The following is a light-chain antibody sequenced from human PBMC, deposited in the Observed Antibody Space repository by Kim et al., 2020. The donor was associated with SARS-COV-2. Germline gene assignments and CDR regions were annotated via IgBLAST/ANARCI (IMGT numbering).Light chain of an antibody. CDR1: RDISTW. J-gene: IGKJ1*01. V-gene: IGKV1-5*01. CDR3: QHFKTYPWT. Sequence: ASVGDTVTITCRASRDISTWLAWYQQKPGKAPNLLIYDASTLQSGVPSRFSGSGSGTEFSLTISNVQPADFGTYYCQHFKTYPWTFGQGTKVDIK. CDR2: DAS.